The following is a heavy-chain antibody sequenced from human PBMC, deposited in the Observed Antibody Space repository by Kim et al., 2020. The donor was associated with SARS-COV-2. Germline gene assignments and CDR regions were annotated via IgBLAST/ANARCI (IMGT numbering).Heavy chain of an antibody. J-gene: IGHJ6*01. D-gene: IGHD3-9*01. CDR1: GFSFSVYT. CDR3: AKDRYLSGPYYYYGMDA. CDR2: IWPDGSIA. V-gene: IGHV3-33*06. Sequence: GGSLRLSCATSGFSFSVYTMHWARQAPGKGLEWVAVIWPDGSIAYYADSVRGRFAASRDNSKDTLYLEMSSLTEDDTAVYFCAKDRYLSGPYYYYGMDA.